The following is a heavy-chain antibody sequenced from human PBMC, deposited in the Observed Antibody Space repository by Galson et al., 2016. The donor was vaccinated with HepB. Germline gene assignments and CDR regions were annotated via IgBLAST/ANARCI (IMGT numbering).Heavy chain of an antibody. CDR3: AKISLVRYNSGWAGSFGI. J-gene: IGHJ3*02. CDR1: GFSISIYS. CDR2: IRGSGTGT. Sequence: SLRLSCAASGFSISIYSMNWVRQAPGKGLEWVSAIRGSGTGTSYTDSVKGRFTISRDNSKNTLYLQMNSLRAEDAAVYYCAKISLVRYNSGWAGSFGIWGRGTMVTASS. D-gene: IGHD6-19*01. V-gene: IGHV3-23*01.